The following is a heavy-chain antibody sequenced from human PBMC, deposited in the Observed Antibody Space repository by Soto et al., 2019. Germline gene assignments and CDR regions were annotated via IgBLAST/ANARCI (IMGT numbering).Heavy chain of an antibody. CDR2: ISGSGGST. CDR1: GFTFSNYA. V-gene: IGHV3-23*01. CDR3: AKEGLGYCSGGSCPFDD. J-gene: IGHJ4*02. Sequence: EVQLLESGGGLVQPGGSLRLSCAASGFTFSNYAMSWVRQAPGKGLEWVSAISGSGGSTYYADAVKGRFTISRDNSKNTRYVQMNSLRAEDTAVYYCAKEGLGYCSGGSCPFDDWGQGTLVTVSS. D-gene: IGHD2-15*01.